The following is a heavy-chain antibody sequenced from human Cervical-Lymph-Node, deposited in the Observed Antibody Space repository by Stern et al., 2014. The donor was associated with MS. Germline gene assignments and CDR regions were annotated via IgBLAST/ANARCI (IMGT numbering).Heavy chain of an antibody. CDR1: GFTFSSYS. D-gene: IGHD2-2*01. J-gene: IGHJ6*02. V-gene: IGHV3-48*02. CDR3: ARDQVVVVPAAIHYYYYGMDV. CDR2: IISSSSTI. Sequence: EDQLVESGGGLVQPGGSLRLSCAASGFTFSSYSMNWVRQAPGKGLEWVSYIISSSSTIYYADSVKGRFTISRDNAKNSLYLQMNSLRDEDTAVYYCARDQVVVVPAAIHYYYYGMDVWGQGTTVTVSS.